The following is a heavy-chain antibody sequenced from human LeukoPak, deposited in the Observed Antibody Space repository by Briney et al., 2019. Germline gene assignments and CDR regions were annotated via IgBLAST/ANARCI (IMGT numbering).Heavy chain of an antibody. D-gene: IGHD5-18*01. V-gene: IGHV3-30*02. J-gene: IGHJ4*02. CDR1: GFTFSSYG. CDR2: IRNDGSDK. Sequence: GGSLRLSCAASGFTFSSYGIHWVRQAPGKGLDWVAFIRNDGSDKYYGDSVKGRFTISRDNSKNTVYLQVNSLRSEDTSVYFCAKVATETAMVTGGFDYWGQGTLVTVSS. CDR3: AKVATETAMVTGGFDY.